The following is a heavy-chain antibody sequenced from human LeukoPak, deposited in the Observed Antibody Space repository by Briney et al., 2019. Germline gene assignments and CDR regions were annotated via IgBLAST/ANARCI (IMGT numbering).Heavy chain of an antibody. D-gene: IGHD2-15*01. CDR3: ARGNRALPRGYSGYAADLGYCGGSCYSSPNLVSASVY. Sequence: GGSLRLSCVASGFIFSNYWMSWVRQAPGKGLEWVANIKGDGGEKDFVDSLKGRFTISRDNAKNSLYLQMNSLRAEDTAVYYCARGNRALPRGYSGYAADLGYCGGSCYSSPNLVSASVYWGQGTLVTVSS. CDR2: IKGDGGEK. V-gene: IGHV3-7*01. J-gene: IGHJ4*02. CDR1: GFIFSNYW.